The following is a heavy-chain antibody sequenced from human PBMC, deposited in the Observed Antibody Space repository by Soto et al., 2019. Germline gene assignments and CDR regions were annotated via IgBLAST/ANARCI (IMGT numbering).Heavy chain of an antibody. CDR1: GFTFSSYG. CDR3: AKVSSALATVTPYYYYYGMDV. Sequence: GGSLRLSCAASGFTFSSYGMHWVRQAPGKGLEWVAVISYDGSNKYYADSVKGRFTISRDNSKNTLYLQMNSLRAEDTAVYYCAKVSSALATVTPYYYYYGMDVWGQGTTVTVSS. D-gene: IGHD4-17*01. CDR2: ISYDGSNK. V-gene: IGHV3-30*18. J-gene: IGHJ6*02.